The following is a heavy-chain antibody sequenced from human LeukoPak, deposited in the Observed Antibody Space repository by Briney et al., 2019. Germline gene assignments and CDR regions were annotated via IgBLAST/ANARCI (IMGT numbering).Heavy chain of an antibody. Sequence: ASVKVSCKASGGTFSSYAISWVRQAPGQGLGWMGRINPNSGGTNYAQKFQGRVTMTRDTSISTAYMELSSLRSEDTAVYYCARDSSGWYDFDYWGQGTLVTVSS. CDR1: GGTFSSYA. CDR2: INPNSGGT. D-gene: IGHD6-19*01. CDR3: ARDSSGWYDFDY. J-gene: IGHJ4*02. V-gene: IGHV1-2*06.